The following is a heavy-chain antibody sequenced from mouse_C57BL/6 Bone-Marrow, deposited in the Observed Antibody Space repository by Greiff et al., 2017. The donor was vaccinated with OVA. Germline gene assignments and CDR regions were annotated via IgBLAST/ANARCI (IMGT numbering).Heavy chain of an antibody. J-gene: IGHJ1*03. CDR3: ARPSSYYWYFDV. CDR1: GFTFSSYG. D-gene: IGHD1-1*01. CDR2: ISSGGSYT. Sequence: EVQLVESGGDLVKPGGTLKLSCAASGFTFSSYGMSWVRQTPDKRLEWVATISSGGSYTYYPDSVKGRFTISRDNAKNTLYLQMSSLQSEDAATYYCARPSSYYWYFDVWGTGTTVTVSS. V-gene: IGHV5-6*01.